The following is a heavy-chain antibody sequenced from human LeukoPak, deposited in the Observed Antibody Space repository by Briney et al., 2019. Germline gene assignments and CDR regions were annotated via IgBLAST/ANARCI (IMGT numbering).Heavy chain of an antibody. J-gene: IGHJ5*02. Sequence: ASVKVSCKASGYTFTSYGISWVRQAPGQGLEWMGIINPSGGSTSYAQKFQGRVTMTRDTSTSTVYMELSSLRSEDTAVYYCARAWWSLNWFDPWGQGTLVTVSS. D-gene: IGHD2-8*02. V-gene: IGHV1-46*01. CDR3: ARAWWSLNWFDP. CDR2: INPSGGST. CDR1: GYTFTSYG.